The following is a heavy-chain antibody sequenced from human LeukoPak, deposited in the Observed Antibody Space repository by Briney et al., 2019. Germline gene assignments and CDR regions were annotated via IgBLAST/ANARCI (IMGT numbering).Heavy chain of an antibody. D-gene: IGHD3-3*01. CDR1: GFTFNFYT. Sequence: GGSLRLSCAASGFTFNFYTINWVRQAPGKGLEWVSSISGSSTYIYYADAVKGRFTISRDNAKNSVSLQMNSLTVEDTAVYYCARDPAGMTVSGVAEYNYGMDVWGQGTTVTVSS. V-gene: IGHV3-21*06. J-gene: IGHJ6*02. CDR2: ISGSSTYI. CDR3: ARDPAGMTVSGVAEYNYGMDV.